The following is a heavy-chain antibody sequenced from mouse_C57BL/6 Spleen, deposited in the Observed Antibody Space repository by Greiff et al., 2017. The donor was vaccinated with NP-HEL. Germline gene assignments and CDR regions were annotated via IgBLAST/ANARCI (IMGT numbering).Heavy chain of an antibody. CDR2: INPSNGGT. V-gene: IGHV1-53*01. Sequence: VQLQQPGTELVKPGASVKLSCKASGYTFTSYWMHWVKQRPGQGLEWIGNINPSNGGTNYNEKFKSKATLTVDKSSSTAYMQLSSLTSEDSAVYYCARSLYYYGSTSKGFDVWGTGTTVTVSS. CDR1: GYTFTSYW. J-gene: IGHJ1*03. D-gene: IGHD1-1*01. CDR3: ARSLYYYGSTSKGFDV.